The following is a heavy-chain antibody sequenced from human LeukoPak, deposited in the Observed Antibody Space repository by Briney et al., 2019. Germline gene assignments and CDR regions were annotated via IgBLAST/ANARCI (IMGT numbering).Heavy chain of an antibody. CDR1: GFNFDDYV. J-gene: IGHJ4*02. CDR2: ISGSGGST. Sequence: GGSLRLSCAASGFNFDDYVMSWVRQAPGKGLEWVSAISGSGGSTYYADSVKGRFTISRDNSKNTLYLQMNSLRAEDTAVYYCAKASTVTPHLSGFDYWGQGTLVTVSS. CDR3: AKASTVTPHLSGFDY. V-gene: IGHV3-23*01. D-gene: IGHD4-17*01.